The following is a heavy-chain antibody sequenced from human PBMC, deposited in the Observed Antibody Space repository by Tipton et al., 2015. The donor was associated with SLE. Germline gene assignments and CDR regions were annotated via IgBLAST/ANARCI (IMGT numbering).Heavy chain of an antibody. J-gene: IGHJ3*02. Sequence: TLSLTCTVSGGAISTYYWSWLRQSPGKGLEWIGFIINRGSTNYNPSLKSRVTISLDTSKNQFSLNVTSLTAADTAVYYCTREEIVVVVGAAFDAFDIWGQGTMVTVSS. CDR3: TREEIVVVVGAAFDAFDI. CDR2: IINRGST. D-gene: IGHD2-15*01. CDR1: GGAISTYY. V-gene: IGHV4-59*01.